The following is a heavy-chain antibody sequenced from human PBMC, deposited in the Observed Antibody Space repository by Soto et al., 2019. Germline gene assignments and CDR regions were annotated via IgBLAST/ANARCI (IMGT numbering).Heavy chain of an antibody. Sequence: QVQLVESRGGVVQPGGTLRRSCTTAGFTFNTYGMHWVRQAPGKGLEWVAIIWYDGSNKYYADSVKGRFTISRDNSKNTLYLTMNSLRAEDTALYYCARRDCTGAYCYSWPFNYGVDVWGQGTTVTVSS. CDR1: GFTFNTYG. V-gene: IGHV3-33*08. CDR2: IWYDGSNK. D-gene: IGHD2-21*02. J-gene: IGHJ6*02. CDR3: ARRDCTGAYCYSWPFNYGVDV.